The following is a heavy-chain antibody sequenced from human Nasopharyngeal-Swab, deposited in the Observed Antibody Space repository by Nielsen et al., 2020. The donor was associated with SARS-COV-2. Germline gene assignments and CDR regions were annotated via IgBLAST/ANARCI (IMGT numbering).Heavy chain of an antibody. V-gene: IGHV1-46*01. Sequence: ASVTVSCKASGYTFTSYYMHWVRQAPGQGLEWMGIINPSGGSTSYAQRFQGRVTMTRDTSTSTVYMELRSLRSEDTAVYYCARDSVTANYYMDVWGKGTTVTVSS. D-gene: IGHD2-21*02. CDR2: INPSGGST. CDR3: ARDSVTANYYMDV. CDR1: GYTFTSYY. J-gene: IGHJ6*03.